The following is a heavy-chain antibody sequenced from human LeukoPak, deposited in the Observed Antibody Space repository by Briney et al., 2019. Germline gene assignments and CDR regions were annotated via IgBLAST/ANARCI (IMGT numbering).Heavy chain of an antibody. J-gene: IGHJ5*02. V-gene: IGHV4-61*02. D-gene: IGHD3-10*01. CDR2: IYTSGST. CDR3: ARDEGGFLYFGEYDP. CDR1: GASISSGSHH. Sequence: PSQTLSLTCTVSGASISSGSHHWSWIRQPAGKGLEWIGRIYTSGSTNYNPSLKSRVSISVDMSKNQFSLKLSSVTAADTAVYYCARDEGGFLYFGEYDPWGQGTLVTVSS.